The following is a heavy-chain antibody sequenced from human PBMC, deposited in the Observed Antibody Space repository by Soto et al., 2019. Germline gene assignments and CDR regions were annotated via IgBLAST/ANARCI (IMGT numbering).Heavy chain of an antibody. V-gene: IGHV1-18*04. CDR1: GYTFTSYG. CDR2: ISAYNGNT. D-gene: IGHD3-22*01. J-gene: IGHJ4*02. CDR3: ARVRYYDSSGYYVV. Sequence: QVQLVQSGAEVKKPGASVKVSCKASGYTFTSYGISWVRQAPGQGLEWMGWISAYNGNTNYAQKFQGRVTITADESTSTAYMELSSLRSEDTAVYYCARVRYYDSSGYYVVWGQGTLVTVSS.